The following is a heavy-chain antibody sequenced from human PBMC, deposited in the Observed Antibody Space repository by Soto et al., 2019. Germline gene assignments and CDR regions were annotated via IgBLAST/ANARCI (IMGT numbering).Heavy chain of an antibody. CDR3: ARHHPATIFGVVIKEPSFDY. Sequence: SETLSLTCAVYGEFVSSGNYYWSWIRQPPGKGLEWIGYICYSGSTHYNPSLKSRVTISVDTSKNQFSLKLSSVTAADTAVYYCARHHPATIFGVVIKEPSFDYWGQGTLVTVS. J-gene: IGHJ4*02. CDR2: ICYSGST. D-gene: IGHD3-3*01. V-gene: IGHV4-61*01. CDR1: GEFVSSGNYY.